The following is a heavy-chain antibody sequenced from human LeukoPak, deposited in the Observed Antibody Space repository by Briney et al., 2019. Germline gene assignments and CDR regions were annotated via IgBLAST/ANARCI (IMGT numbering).Heavy chain of an antibody. Sequence: GGSLRLPCAASGFTFSSSWMTWVRQAPGKGLEWVSSISGSSSYIYYADSVKGRFTISRDNAKNSLYLQMNSLRAEDTAVYYCARDQYYYDSSGYYSAFDIWGQGTMVTVSS. D-gene: IGHD3-22*01. J-gene: IGHJ3*02. CDR3: ARDQYYYDSSGYYSAFDI. CDR1: GFTFSSSW. V-gene: IGHV3-21*01. CDR2: ISGSSSYI.